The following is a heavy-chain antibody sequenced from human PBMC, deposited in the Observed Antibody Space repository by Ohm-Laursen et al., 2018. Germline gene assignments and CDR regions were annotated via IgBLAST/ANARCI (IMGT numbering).Heavy chain of an antibody. V-gene: IGHV3-33*01. CDR3: ARGSCTSSASAFDM. CDR2: IRYDGINE. J-gene: IGHJ3*02. Sequence: SLRLSCAASGFIFGNYDMHWVRQAPGKGLEWMAVIRYDGINEYYGDSVKGRFTISRDNSKKKLYLQMNSLRVEDTAVYYCARGSCTSSASAFDMWGQGTMVTVSS. D-gene: IGHD2-2*01. CDR1: GFIFGNYD.